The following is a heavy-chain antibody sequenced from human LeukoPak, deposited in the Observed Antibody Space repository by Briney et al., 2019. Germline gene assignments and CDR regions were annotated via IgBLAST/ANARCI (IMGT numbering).Heavy chain of an antibody. CDR1: GFTFSSYS. J-gene: IGHJ4*02. Sequence: GGSLRLSCAASGFTFSSYSMNWVRQAPGKGLEWVSSISSSSSYIYYADSVKGRFTISRDNAKNSLHLQMNSLRAEDTAVYYCARESIAAAGLLDYWGQGTLVTVSS. D-gene: IGHD6-13*01. CDR2: ISSSSSYI. CDR3: ARESIAAAGLLDY. V-gene: IGHV3-21*01.